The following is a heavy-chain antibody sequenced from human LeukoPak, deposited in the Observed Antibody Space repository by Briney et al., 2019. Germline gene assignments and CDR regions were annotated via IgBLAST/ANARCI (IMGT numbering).Heavy chain of an antibody. CDR1: GGAISSYY. CDR3: ATTGNSSAYLSLY. J-gene: IGHJ4*02. D-gene: IGHD3-22*01. V-gene: IGHV4-59*08. CDR2: IYYSGST. Sequence: SETLSLTCRVSGGAISSYYRSWIRQPPGKGLEWIGYIYYSGSTNYNPSLKSRVIISVGAYENQLSLKLSSVTAADTAVNYCATTGNSSAYLSLYWGQGTLVTVSS.